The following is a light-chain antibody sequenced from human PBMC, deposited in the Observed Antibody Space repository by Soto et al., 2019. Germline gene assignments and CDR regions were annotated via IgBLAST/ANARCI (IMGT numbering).Light chain of an antibody. CDR1: SSDVGGYNY. Sequence: QSALTQPASVSGSPGQSITISCTGTSSDVGGYNYVSWYQQHPGKAPKLLISEVSNRPSGVSNRFSGSKSGNTASLTISGLQAEDEADYYCTSYTTDSTWVFGGGTQLTVL. J-gene: IGLJ3*02. CDR2: EVS. CDR3: TSYTTDSTWV. V-gene: IGLV2-14*01.